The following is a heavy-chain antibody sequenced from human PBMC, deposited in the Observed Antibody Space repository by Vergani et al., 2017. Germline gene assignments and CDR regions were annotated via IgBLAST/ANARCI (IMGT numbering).Heavy chain of an antibody. Sequence: QVQLVESGGGVVQPGRSLRLSCVVSGFTSSYYGMHWVRQAPGKGLEWVAGISYDGTQKYYADSVKGRFTISRDNSKSTLYLQINSLRTEDTAVYYFSTKRCGTPGCQIGYFREWGQGTLVTVSS. V-gene: IGHV3-30*03. CDR3: STKRCGTPGCQIGYFRE. D-gene: IGHD1-1*01. J-gene: IGHJ1*01. CDR2: ISYDGTQK. CDR1: GFTSSYYG.